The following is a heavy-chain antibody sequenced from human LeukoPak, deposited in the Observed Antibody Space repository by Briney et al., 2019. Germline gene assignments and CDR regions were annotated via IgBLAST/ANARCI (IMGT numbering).Heavy chain of an antibody. CDR1: GYTFTSYD. CDR3: ARVRGVRGVNTYNWFDP. Sequence: SVKVSCKASGYTFTSYDINWVRQATGQGLEWMGWMNPNSGNTGYAQKFQGRVTMTRNTSISTAYMELSSLRSEDTAVYYCARVRGVRGVNTYNWFDPWVQGTLVTVSS. V-gene: IGHV1-8*01. D-gene: IGHD3-10*01. CDR2: MNPNSGNT. J-gene: IGHJ5*02.